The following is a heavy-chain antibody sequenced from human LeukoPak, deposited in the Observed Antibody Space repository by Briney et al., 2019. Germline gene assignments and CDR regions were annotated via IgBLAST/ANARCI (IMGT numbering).Heavy chain of an antibody. J-gene: IGHJ4*02. CDR1: GFTFSSYA. V-gene: IGHV3-23*01. CDR3: AKGSSVYCGGDCYLPLYFDY. CDR2: ISGSGGST. Sequence: GGPLRLSCAASGFTFSSYAMSWVRQAPGKGLEWVSAISGSGGSTYYADSVKGRFTISRDNSKNTLYLQMNSLRAEDTAVYYCAKGSSVYCGGDCYLPLYFDYWGQGTLVTVSS. D-gene: IGHD2-21*02.